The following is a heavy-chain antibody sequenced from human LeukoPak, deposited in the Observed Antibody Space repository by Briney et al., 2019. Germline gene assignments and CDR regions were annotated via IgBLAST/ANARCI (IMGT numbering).Heavy chain of an antibody. Sequence: ASVKVSSKASGYTFTSYGISWVRQAPGQGLEWMGWISAYNGNTNYAQKLQGRVTMTTDTSTSTAYMELRSLRSDDTAVYYCARGNGDHYYYYYMDVWGKGTTVTISS. CDR2: ISAYNGNT. V-gene: IGHV1-18*01. CDR3: ARGNGDHYYYYYMDV. CDR1: GYTFTSYG. D-gene: IGHD4-17*01. J-gene: IGHJ6*03.